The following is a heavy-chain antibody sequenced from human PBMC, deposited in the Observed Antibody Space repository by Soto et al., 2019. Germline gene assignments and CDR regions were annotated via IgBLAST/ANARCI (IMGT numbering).Heavy chain of an antibody. CDR3: AKDWGSSGWYNWFDS. Sequence: QVQLVESGGGVVQPGTSLRLSCVVSGFTLSNTGVHWVRQAPGKGLEWVAMISHDGFSQYYLDSVKGRFTISRDNSKSTVYLQMHSLRPEDTSVYYCAKDWGSSGWYNWFDSWGQGTLVTVSS. CDR1: GFTLSNTG. V-gene: IGHV3-30*18. J-gene: IGHJ5*01. D-gene: IGHD6-19*01. CDR2: ISHDGFSQ.